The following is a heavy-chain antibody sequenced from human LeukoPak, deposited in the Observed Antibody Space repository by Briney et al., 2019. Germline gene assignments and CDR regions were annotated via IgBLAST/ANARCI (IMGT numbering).Heavy chain of an antibody. D-gene: IGHD2/OR15-2a*01. J-gene: IGHJ5*02. CDR2: ISGSSTYI. CDR1: VFTYRSYP. CDR3: ARTPHHRSKYPNWFDP. V-gene: IGHV3-21*01. Sequence: GGPLRLSCTASVFTYRSYPMNCLREAPGKGREGISSISGSSTYIYYADSLKGRFTISRDNSKNTLYLQVSSLRAEDTAVYYCARTPHHRSKYPNWFDPWGQGTLVTVSS.